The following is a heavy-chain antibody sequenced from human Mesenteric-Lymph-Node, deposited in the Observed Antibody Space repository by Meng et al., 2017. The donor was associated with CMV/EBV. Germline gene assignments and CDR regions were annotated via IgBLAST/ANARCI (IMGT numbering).Heavy chain of an antibody. Sequence: SQTLSPTCPVYGESLSGYSWTWVRPPPGKGLEYIGNIKHNGNTNYNASLRSRVTISVDTAKKQFCRNRRALTAADTSVYYCSRGQYYCSGSDCSPFDLDYWDQGTLVTVSS. CDR1: GESLSGYS. V-gene: IGHV4-34*01. CDR3: SRGQYYCSGSDCSPFDLDY. J-gene: IGHJ4*02. CDR2: IKHNGNT. D-gene: IGHD2-15*01.